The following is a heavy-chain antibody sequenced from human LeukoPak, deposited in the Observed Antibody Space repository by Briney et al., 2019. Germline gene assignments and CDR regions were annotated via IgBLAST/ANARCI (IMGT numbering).Heavy chain of an antibody. CDR3: AKVSRGFCSSTSCYDYFDY. J-gene: IGHJ4*02. CDR2: ISGSGGST. Sequence: GGSLRLSCAASGFTFSSYAMSWVRQAPGKGLEWDSAISGSGGSTYYADSVKGRFTISRDNSKNTLYLQMNSLRAEDTAVYYCAKVSRGFCSSTSCYDYFDYWGQGTLVTVSS. V-gene: IGHV3-23*01. D-gene: IGHD2-2*01. CDR1: GFTFSSYA.